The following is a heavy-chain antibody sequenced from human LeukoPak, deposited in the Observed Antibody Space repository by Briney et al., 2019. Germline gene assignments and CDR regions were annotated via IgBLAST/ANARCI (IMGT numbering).Heavy chain of an antibody. Sequence: PSETLSLTCTVSGGSISSYYWSWIRQPAGKGLEWIGYIYRGGTINYNPSLKSQVTMSLDTSKDQISLMLNSVTAADTAVYYCARHWLEAAKTYSYWFDPWGQGTLVTVSS. D-gene: IGHD6-13*01. V-gene: IGHV4-4*09. CDR2: IYRGGTI. CDR3: ARHWLEAAKTYSYWFDP. J-gene: IGHJ5*02. CDR1: GGSISSYY.